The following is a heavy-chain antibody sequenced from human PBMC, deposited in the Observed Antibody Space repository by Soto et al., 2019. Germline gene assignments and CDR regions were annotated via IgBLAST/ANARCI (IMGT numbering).Heavy chain of an antibody. CDR3: ASIGERVWGSGSAFDI. Sequence: GGSLRLSCAASGFTFSSYAMHWVRQAPGKGLEWVAVISYDGSNKYYADSVKGRFTISRDNSKNTLYLHMNSLRAEDTAVYYCASIGERVWGSGSAFDIWGQGTMVTVSS. V-gene: IGHV3-30*04. J-gene: IGHJ3*02. CDR2: ISYDGSNK. CDR1: GFTFSSYA. D-gene: IGHD7-27*01.